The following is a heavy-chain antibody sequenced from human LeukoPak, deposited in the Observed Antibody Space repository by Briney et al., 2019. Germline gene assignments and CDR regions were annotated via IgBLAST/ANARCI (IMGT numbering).Heavy chain of an antibody. V-gene: IGHV1-24*01. Sequence: GASVKVSCKVSGYTLTELSMHWVRQAPGKGLEWMGGFDPEDGETIYAQKFQGRVTMTEDTSTDTAHMELSSLRSEDTAVYYCATGTARPGYSSNWYEYYFDYWGQGTLVTVSS. CDR1: GYTLTELS. D-gene: IGHD6-13*01. J-gene: IGHJ4*02. CDR3: ATGTARPGYSSNWYEYYFDY. CDR2: FDPEDGET.